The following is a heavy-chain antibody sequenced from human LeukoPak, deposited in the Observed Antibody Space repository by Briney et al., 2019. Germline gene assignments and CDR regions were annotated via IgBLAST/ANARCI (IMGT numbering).Heavy chain of an antibody. J-gene: IGHJ4*02. CDR1: GFTFSSFG. Sequence: GGSLRLSCAASGFTFSSFGMHWVRQAPGKGLEWVAVIWYDGSNKYYADSVKGRFTISRDNSKNTLYLQMNSLRAEDTAVYYCASLGEDILTGYSQIYWGQGTLVTVSS. CDR2: IWYDGSNK. CDR3: ASLGEDILTGYSQIY. D-gene: IGHD3-9*01. V-gene: IGHV3-33*01.